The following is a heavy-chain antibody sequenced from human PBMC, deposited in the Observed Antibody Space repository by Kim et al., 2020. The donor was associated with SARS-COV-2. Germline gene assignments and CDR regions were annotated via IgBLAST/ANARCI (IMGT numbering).Heavy chain of an antibody. CDR1: GFIFSSFG. J-gene: IGHJ6*02. D-gene: IGHD5-12*01. V-gene: IGHV3-33*06. Sequence: GGSLRLSCSGSGFIFSSFGIHWVRQAPGKGLEWVAVIWYDGSKEHYADAVKGRFTISRDNSKDTVYLQVNSLRAEDTAVYYCAKSRIRGSQNYFGMDVWGQGTTVTVSS. CDR3: AKSRIRGSQNYFGMDV. CDR2: IWYDGSKE.